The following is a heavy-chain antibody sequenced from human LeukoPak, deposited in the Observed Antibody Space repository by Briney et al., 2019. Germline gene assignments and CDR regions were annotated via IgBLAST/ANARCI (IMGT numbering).Heavy chain of an antibody. Sequence: ASVKVSCKASGYTFTGYYMHWVRQAPAPGLEWMGRSNPNSGGTNYAQKFLDRVTMTRDTSISTAYMELSRLRSDDTAVYYCARPHCSSSSCYAETQNWFDPWGQGTLVTVSS. J-gene: IGHJ5*02. D-gene: IGHD2-2*01. V-gene: IGHV1-2*06. CDR1: GYTFTGYY. CDR3: ARPHCSSSSCYAETQNWFDP. CDR2: SNPNSGGT.